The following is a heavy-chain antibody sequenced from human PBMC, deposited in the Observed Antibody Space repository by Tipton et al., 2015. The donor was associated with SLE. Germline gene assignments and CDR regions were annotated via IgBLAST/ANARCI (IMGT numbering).Heavy chain of an antibody. CDR2: IFMNGNT. Sequence: TLSLTCTVSDDSISSYYWSWIRQPAGKGLEWIGRIFMNGNTKYNPSLKSRVTMSIDTSRNQFSLKLTSVTAADTAVYYCARAEGYYGSSGSFQMWFDPWGQGTLISVSS. CDR3: ARAEGYYGSSGSFQMWFDP. D-gene: IGHD3-22*01. CDR1: DDSISSYY. V-gene: IGHV4-4*07. J-gene: IGHJ5*02.